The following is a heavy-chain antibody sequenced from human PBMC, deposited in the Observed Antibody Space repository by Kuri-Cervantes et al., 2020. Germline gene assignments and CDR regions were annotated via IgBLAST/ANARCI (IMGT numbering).Heavy chain of an antibody. Sequence: GGSLRLSCAASGFTFSSYEMNRVRQAPGKGLEWLSYISTSGTTTYYADTLKGRFTISRDNARNSVYLQMHSLRAEETAIYYCAMATGGPKLCSRTSCLHNFDYWVQGTLVTVSS. D-gene: IGHD2-2*01. J-gene: IGHJ4*02. CDR2: ISTSGTTT. CDR1: GFTFSSYE. V-gene: IGHV3-48*03. CDR3: AMATGGPKLCSRTSCLHNFDY.